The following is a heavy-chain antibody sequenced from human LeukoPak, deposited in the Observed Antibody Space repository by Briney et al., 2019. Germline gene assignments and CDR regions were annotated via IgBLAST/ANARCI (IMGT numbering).Heavy chain of an antibody. J-gene: IGHJ6*03. V-gene: IGHV4-59*01. D-gene: IGHD2-2*01. CDR2: IYYSGST. Sequence: SETLSLTCTVSGGSISSYYWSWLRQPPGKGLEWIGHIYYSGSTNYNPSHKSRVTISVDTSKNQFSLKLSSVTAADTAVYYCARGLVVVDYFVDYYYMDVWGKGTTVTVSS. CDR3: ARGLVVVDYFVDYYYMDV. CDR1: GGSISSYY.